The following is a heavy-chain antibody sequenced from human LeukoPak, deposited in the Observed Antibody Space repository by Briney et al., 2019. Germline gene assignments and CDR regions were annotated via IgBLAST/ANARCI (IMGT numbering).Heavy chain of an antibody. V-gene: IGHV3-53*01. Sequence: GGSLRLSCAASGFTVSTNYMSWVRQAPGKGLEWVSVIYSGGTTYYADYVKGRFTISRDNSKNTLYLQVNSLRAEDTAVYYCARGQYCSGGSCYSAAFDIWGQGTMVTVSS. J-gene: IGHJ3*02. CDR3: ARGQYCSGGSCYSAAFDI. D-gene: IGHD2-15*01. CDR2: IYSGGTT. CDR1: GFTVSTNY.